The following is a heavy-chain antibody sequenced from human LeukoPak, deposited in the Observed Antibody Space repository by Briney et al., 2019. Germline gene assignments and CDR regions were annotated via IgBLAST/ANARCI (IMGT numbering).Heavy chain of an antibody. D-gene: IGHD6-19*01. Sequence: PGGPLRLSCAASGFTFSSYAMSWVRQAPGKGLEWVSAISGSGGSTYYADSVKGRFTISRDNSKNTLSLQMNRLRAEDTAVYYCAKGKWLNWFDPWGQGTLVTVSS. CDR3: AKGKWLNWFDP. J-gene: IGHJ5*02. CDR2: ISGSGGST. CDR1: GFTFSSYA. V-gene: IGHV3-23*01.